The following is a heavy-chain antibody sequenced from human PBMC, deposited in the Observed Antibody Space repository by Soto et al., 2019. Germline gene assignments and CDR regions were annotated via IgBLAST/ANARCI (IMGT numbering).Heavy chain of an antibody. J-gene: IGHJ4*02. CDR3: AADPRIWFGEYDY. V-gene: IGHV1-58*01. D-gene: IGHD3-10*01. CDR1: GFTFRNSA. Sequence: ASVKVCCKTSGFTFRNSAVQWVRQARGQRLEWIGWIVVGSGNTNHAQKFQQRVTITRDMSTSTAYMELSGLGFEDTAVYYCAADPRIWFGEYDYWGQGTLVTVSS. CDR2: IVVGSGNT.